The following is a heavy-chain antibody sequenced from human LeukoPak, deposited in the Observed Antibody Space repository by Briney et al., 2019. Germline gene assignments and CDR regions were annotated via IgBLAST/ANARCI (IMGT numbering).Heavy chain of an antibody. CDR1: GGSFSGYY. D-gene: IGHD4-17*01. CDR2: INHSGST. Sequence: SEILSLTCAVYGGSFSGYYWSWIRQPPGKGLEWIGEINHSGSTNYNPSLKSRVTISVDTSKNQFSLKLSSVTAADTAVYYCATTTVTTKAYYMDVWGKGTTVTVSS. CDR3: ATTTVTTKAYYMDV. J-gene: IGHJ6*03. V-gene: IGHV4-34*01.